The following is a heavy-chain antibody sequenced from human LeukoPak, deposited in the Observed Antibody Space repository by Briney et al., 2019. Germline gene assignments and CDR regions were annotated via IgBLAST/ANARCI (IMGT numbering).Heavy chain of an antibody. CDR3: AKDRPSYCDSSGYYFGDYFDY. V-gene: IGHV3-23*01. Sequence: GSLRLSCAASGFTFSSYAMSCARHAKGQGLEWVSAISCSGGRTSYANPAQGRFTIPSHKSKTTPYLHRNSLRAEDTAVYYCAKDRPSYCDSSGYYFGDYFDYWGQGTLVTVSS. CDR1: GFTFSSYA. D-gene: IGHD3-22*01. CDR2: ISCSGGRT. J-gene: IGHJ4*02.